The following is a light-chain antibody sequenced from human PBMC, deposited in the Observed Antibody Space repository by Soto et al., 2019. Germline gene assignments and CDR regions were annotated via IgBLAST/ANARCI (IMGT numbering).Light chain of an antibody. CDR3: QQCVSSST. J-gene: IGKJ5*01. CDR1: QSVSSN. Sequence: EIVMKQSPATLSVSRGEGATLSCRASQSVSSNLCWYQQKPVHAPRLLIYGASTRATGIPARFSGSGSGTDFTLTISRLEPEDFAVYYCQQCVSSSTFGQGTLL. V-gene: IGKV3D-15*01. CDR2: GAS.